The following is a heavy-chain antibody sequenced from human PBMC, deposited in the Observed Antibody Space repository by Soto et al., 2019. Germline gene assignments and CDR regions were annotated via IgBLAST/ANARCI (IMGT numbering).Heavy chain of an antibody. Sequence: SETLALTCVVSGGSITSYHWSWIRQFPGKGLEWIAYTAYTGNTNYNPSLKSRVTISVDTSKNQFSLKLSSVTAADTAVYYCAREGNYYYGSGSYYYPRFGMDVWGQGTTVTVSS. J-gene: IGHJ6*02. D-gene: IGHD3-10*01. CDR2: TAYTGNT. CDR1: GGSITSYH. V-gene: IGHV4-59*01. CDR3: AREGNYYYGSGSYYYPRFGMDV.